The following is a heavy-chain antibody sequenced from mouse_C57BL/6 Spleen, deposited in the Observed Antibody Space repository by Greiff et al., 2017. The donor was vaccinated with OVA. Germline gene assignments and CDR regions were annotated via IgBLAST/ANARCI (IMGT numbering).Heavy chain of an antibody. Sequence: VQLQQSGPELVKPGASVKIPCKASGYTFTDYNMDWVKQSHGKSLEWIGDINPNNGGTIYNQKFKGKATLTVEKSSSTAYMELRSLTSEDTAVYYCARAGGYYGSSYDYAMDYWGQGTSVTVSS. D-gene: IGHD1-1*01. J-gene: IGHJ4*01. CDR1: GYTFTDYN. V-gene: IGHV1-18*01. CDR3: ARAGGYYGSSYDYAMDY. CDR2: INPNNGGT.